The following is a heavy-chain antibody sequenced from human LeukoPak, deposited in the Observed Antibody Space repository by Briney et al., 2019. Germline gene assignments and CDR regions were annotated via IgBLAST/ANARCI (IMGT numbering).Heavy chain of an antibody. CDR2: IIPIFGTA. J-gene: IGHJ6*03. V-gene: IGHV1-69*05. CDR1: GGTSSSYA. CDR3: AILELRKDYYYYMDV. D-gene: IGHD1-26*01. Sequence: SVKVSCKASGGTSSSYAISWVRQAPGQGLEWMRGIIPIFGTANYAQKFQGRVTITTDESTSTAYMELSSLRSEDTAVYYCAILELRKDYYYYMDVWGKGTTVTVSS.